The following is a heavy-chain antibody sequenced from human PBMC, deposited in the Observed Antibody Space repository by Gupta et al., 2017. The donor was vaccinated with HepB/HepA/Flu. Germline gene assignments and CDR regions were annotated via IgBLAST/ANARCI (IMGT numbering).Heavy chain of an antibody. CDR3: ARAYFHGPGGWSLFDF. V-gene: IGHV3-13*01. CDR1: GFSVHIHD. D-gene: IGHD3-10*01. J-gene: IGHJ4*02. Sequence: EVQLVESGGGLVQPGGSLSFSCATSGFSVHIHDMHWVRQASGKGLEWVAASGAAGGTYDPDYVKGRFIVSRDNARNSLYLQMNDLTVGDTAVYYCARAYFHGPGGWSLFDFWGQGTLVTVSS. CDR2: SGAAGGT.